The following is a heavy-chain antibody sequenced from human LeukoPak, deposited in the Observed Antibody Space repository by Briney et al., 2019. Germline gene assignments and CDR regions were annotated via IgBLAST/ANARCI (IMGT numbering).Heavy chain of an antibody. Sequence: GASVKVSCKASGYTFTGYYMHWVRQAPGQGLEWMGWINPNSGGTNYAQKFQGRVTMTRDTSISTAYMELSRLRSDDTAVYYCARDFGPEYYGSGSKTDDYWGQGTLVTVSS. V-gene: IGHV1-2*02. CDR3: ARDFGPEYYGSGSKTDDY. D-gene: IGHD3-10*01. CDR1: GYTFTGYY. CDR2: INPNSGGT. J-gene: IGHJ4*02.